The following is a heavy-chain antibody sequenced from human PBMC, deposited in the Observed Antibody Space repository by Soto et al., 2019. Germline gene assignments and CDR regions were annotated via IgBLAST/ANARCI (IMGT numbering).Heavy chain of an antibody. CDR3: ARGRFGTDY. CDR1: GGSFSGYY. D-gene: IGHD3-10*01. CDR2: INHSGST. V-gene: IGHV4-34*01. Sequence: SETLSLTCAVYGGSFSGYYWSWIRQPPGKGLEWIGEINHSGSTNYNPSLKSRVTISVDTSKNQFSLKLSSVTAADTAVYYCARGRFGTDYWGQGTLVTVSS. J-gene: IGHJ4*02.